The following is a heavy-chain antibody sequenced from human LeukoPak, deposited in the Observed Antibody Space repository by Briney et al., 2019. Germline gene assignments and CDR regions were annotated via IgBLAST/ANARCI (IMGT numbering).Heavy chain of an antibody. CDR3: AKGPGASVSGFYMDV. CDR2: IWSDGNNR. J-gene: IGHJ6*03. CDR1: GFTFRNYG. V-gene: IGHV3-30*02. D-gene: IGHD2-8*02. Sequence: GGSLRLSCAASGFTFRNYGMHWVRQATGKGLEWVSFIWSDGNNRFYADSVKGRFTISRDNSKNMLYLQMDTLRAEDTALYYCAKGPGASVSGFYMDVWGKGPTVIVSS.